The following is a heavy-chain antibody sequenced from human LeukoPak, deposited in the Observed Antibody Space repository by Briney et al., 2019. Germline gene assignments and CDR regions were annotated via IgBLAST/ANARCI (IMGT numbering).Heavy chain of an antibody. CDR2: MNPNSGNT. D-gene: IGHD3-3*01. CDR1: GYTFTSYD. CDR3: ARGTEVLRFLEWLLPKGYYYYMDV. Sequence: ASVKVSCKASGYTFTSYDINWVRQATGQGLEWMGWMNPNSGNTGYAQKFQGRVTITRNTSISTAYMELSSLRSEDTAVYYCARGTEVLRFLEWLLPKGYYYYMDVWGKGTTVTVSS. V-gene: IGHV1-8*03. J-gene: IGHJ6*03.